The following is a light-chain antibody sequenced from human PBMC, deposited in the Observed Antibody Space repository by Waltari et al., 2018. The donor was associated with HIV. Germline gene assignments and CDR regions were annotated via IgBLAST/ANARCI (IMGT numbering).Light chain of an antibody. Sequence: QSALTQPASVSGSPGQSITISCPGTSSDVGSYNVVSWYQQHPGKAPKLMIYEDNKRPEGVSKRFSGAKAGNTAALTSSGLQAEDEADYYCCSYTGSTTWVFGGGTKLTVL. CDR2: EDN. CDR3: CSYTGSTTWV. V-gene: IGLV2-23*01. CDR1: SSDVGSYNV. J-gene: IGLJ3*02.